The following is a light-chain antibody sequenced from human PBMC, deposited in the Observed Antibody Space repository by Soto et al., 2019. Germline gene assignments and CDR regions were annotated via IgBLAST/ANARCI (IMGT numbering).Light chain of an antibody. J-gene: IGLJ2*01. CDR2: DNN. Sequence: QSVLTQPPSVSAAPGQKVTISCSGSSSNIGNNYVSWYQQLPGTAPKLLIYDNNKRPSGIPDRFSGSKSGTSATLGISGLQTGDEAEYYCGSWETSLSGIIFGGGTKLTVL. V-gene: IGLV1-51*01. CDR3: GSWETSLSGII. CDR1: SSNIGNNY.